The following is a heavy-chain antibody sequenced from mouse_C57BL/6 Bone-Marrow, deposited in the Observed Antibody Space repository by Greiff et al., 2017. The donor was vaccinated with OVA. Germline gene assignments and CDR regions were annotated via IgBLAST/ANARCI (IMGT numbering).Heavy chain of an antibody. CDR1: GYTFTSYW. CDR3: ARGPFDYLTGTVDY. CDR2: IDPNSGGT. Sequence: QVHVKQSGAELAKPGASVKLSCKASGYTFTSYWMHWVKQRPGRGLEWIGRIDPNSGGTKYNEKFKSKATLTVDKPSSTAYMQLSSLTSEDSAVYYCARGPFDYLTGTVDYWGKGTTLTVSS. J-gene: IGHJ2*01. D-gene: IGHD4-1*01. V-gene: IGHV1-72*01.